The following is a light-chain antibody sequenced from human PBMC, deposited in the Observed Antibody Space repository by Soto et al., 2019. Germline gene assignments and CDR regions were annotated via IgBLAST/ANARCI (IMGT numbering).Light chain of an antibody. CDR3: QQTATTVWT. V-gene: IGKV1-39*01. CDR2: AAS. J-gene: IGKJ1*01. Sequence: DIQMTQSPSSLSTSIGDRVTITCRASRSITTSLNWFQQKPGKAPRLLIYAASSLQSGVPSRFSGSGSGTDFTLTISSLQTEDLATYYCQQTATTVWTFGQGTKVDSK. CDR1: RSITTS.